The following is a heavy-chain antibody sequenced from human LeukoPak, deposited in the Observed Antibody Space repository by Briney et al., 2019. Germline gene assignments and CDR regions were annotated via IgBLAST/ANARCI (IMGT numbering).Heavy chain of an antibody. CDR3: ARGRYTKGGDY. J-gene: IGHJ4*02. CDR1: GGSFSGYY. CDR2: INHSGST. Sequence: PSETLSLTCAVYGGSFSGYYWSWLRQPPGKGLEWIGEINHSGSTNYNPSHKSRVTISVDTSKNQFSLKLSSVTAADTAVYYCARGRYTKGGDYWGQGTLVTVSS. D-gene: IGHD2-2*02. V-gene: IGHV4-34*01.